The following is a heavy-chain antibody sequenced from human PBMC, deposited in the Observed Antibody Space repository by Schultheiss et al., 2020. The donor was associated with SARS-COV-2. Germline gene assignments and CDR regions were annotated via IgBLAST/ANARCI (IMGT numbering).Heavy chain of an antibody. CDR3: ARAMATTAFNI. CDR1: GGSFSGYY. J-gene: IGHJ3*02. CDR2: INHSGST. Sequence: SETLSLTCAVYGGSFSGYYWSWIRQPPGKGLEWIGEINHSGSTNYNPSLKSRVTISVDTSKNQFSLKLNSVTAADTAVYYCARAMATTAFNIWGQGTMVTVSS. D-gene: IGHD5-24*01. V-gene: IGHV4-34*01.